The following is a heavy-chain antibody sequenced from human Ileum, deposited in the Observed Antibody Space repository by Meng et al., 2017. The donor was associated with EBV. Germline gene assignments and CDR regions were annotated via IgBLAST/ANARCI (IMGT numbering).Heavy chain of an antibody. V-gene: IGHV1-46*01. CDR3: ARDPCNGGSCYNWFDP. J-gene: IGHJ5*02. CDR1: GYTLTTFY. Sequence: QWRLVEFGGKVKKPGASVGVSCKASGYTLTTFYMHWVRQAPGQGPEWMGVVKVNDDGLSYAQKFQGRVTMTRDTSTSTIYMELRSLRSEDTAVYYCARDPCNGGSCYNWFDPWSQGTLVTVSS. CDR2: VKVNDDGL. D-gene: IGHD2-15*01.